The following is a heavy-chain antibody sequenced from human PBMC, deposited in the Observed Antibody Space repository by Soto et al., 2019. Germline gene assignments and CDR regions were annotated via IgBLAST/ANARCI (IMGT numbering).Heavy chain of an antibody. CDR1: GGSISSYY. CDR3: GRERRVPATAIGIFDY. CDR2: IYYRGST. D-gene: IGHD2-2*01. V-gene: IGHV4-59*01. J-gene: IGHJ4*02. Sequence: SESLSLTCIVSGGSISSYYWSWIWQPPGKGLEWIGYIYYRGSTNYNPSLKSRVTISVDTSRDQFSRKLSAVAAAATAVYSGGRERRVPATAIGIFDYWGKGPLVTVSS.